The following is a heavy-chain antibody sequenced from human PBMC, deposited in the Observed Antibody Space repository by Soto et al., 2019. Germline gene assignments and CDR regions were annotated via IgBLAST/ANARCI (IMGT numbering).Heavy chain of an antibody. Sequence: QVQLVESGGGVVQPGRSLRLSCAASGFTFSSYGMHWVRQAPGKGLEWVAVISYDGSNKYYADSVKGRFTISRDYSKNTLYLQMNSLRAEDTAVYYCAKMGAIVVVTPTDYWGQGTLVTVSS. CDR1: GFTFSSYG. D-gene: IGHD2-21*02. V-gene: IGHV3-30*18. J-gene: IGHJ4*02. CDR2: ISYDGSNK. CDR3: AKMGAIVVVTPTDY.